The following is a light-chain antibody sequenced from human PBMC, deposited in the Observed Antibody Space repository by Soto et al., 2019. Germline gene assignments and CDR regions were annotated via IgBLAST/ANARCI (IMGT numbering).Light chain of an antibody. CDR2: GAS. CDR3: QQYGSSPIT. J-gene: IGKJ5*01. V-gene: IGKV3-20*01. Sequence: EIVLTQSPGTLSLSPVERATLSCRSSQSVSSSYLAWYQQKPGQAPRLLIYGASSRATGIPDRFSGSGSGTDFTLTISRLEPEDFAVYFYQQYGSSPITFGQGTRLEIK. CDR1: QSVSSSY.